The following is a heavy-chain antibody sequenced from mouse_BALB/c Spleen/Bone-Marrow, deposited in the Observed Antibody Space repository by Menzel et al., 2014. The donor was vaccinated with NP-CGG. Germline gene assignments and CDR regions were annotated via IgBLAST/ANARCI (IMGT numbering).Heavy chain of an antibody. V-gene: IGHV1-15*01. J-gene: IGHJ2*01. Sequence: VQLQQSGAELVTPGASVTLSCKASGYTFTDYAMPWVTQKPAHGLDWIGGIDPENGSTAYNQKFKGKATLTADRSSSTAYMNLRSLPSKDSTVYYCTVWDYFRSRVLGNFDYWGQGTTLTVSS. CDR1: GYTFTDYA. D-gene: IGHD2-10*02. CDR2: IDPENGST. CDR3: TVWDYFRSRVLGNFDY.